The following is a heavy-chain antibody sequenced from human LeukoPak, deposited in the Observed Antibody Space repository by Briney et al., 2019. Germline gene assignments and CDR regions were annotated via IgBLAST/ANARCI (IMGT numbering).Heavy chain of an antibody. CDR2: FDPEDGET. CDR1: GYTFTSYD. V-gene: IGHV1-24*01. CDR3: ATAFGDYDY. D-gene: IGHD4-17*01. J-gene: IGHJ4*02. Sequence: ASVKVSCKASGYTFTSYDINWVRQAPGKGLEWMGGFDPEDGETIYAQKFQGRVTMTEDTSTDTAYMELSSLRSEDTAVYYCATAFGDYDYWGQGTLVTVSS.